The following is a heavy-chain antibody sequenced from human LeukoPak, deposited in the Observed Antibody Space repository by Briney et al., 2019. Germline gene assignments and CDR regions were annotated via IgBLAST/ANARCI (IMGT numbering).Heavy chain of an antibody. CDR3: AKDLGSGSYRSFDY. D-gene: IGHD1-26*01. Sequence: PGGSLRLSCAASGFAFSSYAMSWVRQAPGKGLEWVSAISGSGGSTYYADSVKGRFTISRDNSKNTLYLQMNSLRAEDTAVYYCAKDLGSGSYRSFDYWGQGTLVTVSS. J-gene: IGHJ4*02. CDR1: GFAFSSYA. V-gene: IGHV3-23*01. CDR2: ISGSGGST.